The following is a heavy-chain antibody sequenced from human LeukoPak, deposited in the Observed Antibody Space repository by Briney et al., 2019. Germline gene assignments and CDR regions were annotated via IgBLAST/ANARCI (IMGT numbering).Heavy chain of an antibody. J-gene: IGHJ5*02. CDR3: ARARYCSGGSCYRWFDP. CDR2: IYYSGST. V-gene: IGHV4-31*03. Sequence: SQTLSLTCTVSGGSISSGGYYWSWIRQHPGKGLEWIGYIYYSGSTYYNPSLKSRVTISVDTPKYQFSLKLSSVTAADTAVYYCARARYCSGGSCYRWFDPWGQGTLVTVSS. CDR1: GGSISSGGYY. D-gene: IGHD2-15*01.